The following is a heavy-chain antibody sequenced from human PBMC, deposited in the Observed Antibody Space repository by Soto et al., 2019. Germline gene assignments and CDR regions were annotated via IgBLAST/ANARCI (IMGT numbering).Heavy chain of an antibody. D-gene: IGHD2-15*01. CDR3: GGGQYYFDY. CDR1: GFPFSSYG. V-gene: IGHV3-30*03. Sequence: QVQLVESGGGVVQPGRSLRLSCAASGFPFSSYGMHWVRQAPGKGLDWVALISYDGSKKYYADSVKGRFTISRDNSKQTLYLQMSSLRAEDTGVYYCGGGQYYFDYCGQGALVSVSS. J-gene: IGHJ4*02. CDR2: ISYDGSKK.